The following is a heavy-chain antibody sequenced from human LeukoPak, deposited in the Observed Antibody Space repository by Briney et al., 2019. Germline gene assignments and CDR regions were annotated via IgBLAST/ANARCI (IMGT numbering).Heavy chain of an antibody. D-gene: IGHD1-7*01. CDR1: GGSFSGYY. Sequence: SETLSLTCAVYGGSFSGYYWSWVRQPPGKGLEWGVDINHSGSNNYNPTLMSRGTISVDTHNNQFSLKLSAVTASDTAGYYLAGKLPLCGPSCVIDYWGQGTLVTVSS. J-gene: IGHJ4*02. CDR2: INHSGSN. V-gene: IGHV4-34*01. CDR3: AGKLPLCGPSCVIDY.